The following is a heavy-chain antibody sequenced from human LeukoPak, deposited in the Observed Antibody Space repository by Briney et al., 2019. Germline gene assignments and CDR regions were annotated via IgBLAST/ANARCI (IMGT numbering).Heavy chain of an antibody. CDR3: ASQHIVVVTAPFDI. D-gene: IGHD2-21*02. CDR1: GGSISSYY. CDR2: IYYSGST. Sequence: SETLSLTCTVSGGSISSYYWSWIRQPPGKGLEWIGYIYYSGSTNYNPSLKSRVTISVDTSKNQFSLKLSSVTAADTAVYYCASQHIVVVTAPFDIWGQGAMATVSS. J-gene: IGHJ3*02. V-gene: IGHV4-59*08.